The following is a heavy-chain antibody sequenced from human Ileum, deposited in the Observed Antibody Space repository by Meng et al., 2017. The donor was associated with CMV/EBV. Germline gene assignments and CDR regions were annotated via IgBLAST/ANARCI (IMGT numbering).Heavy chain of an antibody. Sequence: SETLSLTCTVSGGSVSSGSYYWSWIRQPPGKGLEWIGYIYYSGSTNYNPSLKSRVTISVDTSKNQFSLKLSSVTAADTAVYYRARGAVVVVAAMDYYYYGMDVWGQGTTVTVSS. CDR2: IYYSGST. J-gene: IGHJ6*02. CDR3: ARGAVVVVAAMDYYYYGMDV. CDR1: GGSVSSGSYY. D-gene: IGHD2-15*01. V-gene: IGHV4-61*01.